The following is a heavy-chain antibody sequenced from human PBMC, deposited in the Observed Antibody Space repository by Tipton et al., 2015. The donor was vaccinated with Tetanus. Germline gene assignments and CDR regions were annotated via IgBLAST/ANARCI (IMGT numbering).Heavy chain of an antibody. V-gene: IGHV4-30-4*01. Sequence: TLSLTCTVSGGSISSADYYWSWIRQPPGKGLEWIGYVSDSGSTYSNPSLRSRIIISVDTSKNQFSLILSSVTAADTAVYYCARATPSGSYFVRYYSMDVWGQRTTVVVSS. CDR3: ARATPSGSYFVRYYSMDV. J-gene: IGHJ6*02. CDR1: GGSISSADYY. D-gene: IGHD3-22*01. CDR2: VSDSGST.